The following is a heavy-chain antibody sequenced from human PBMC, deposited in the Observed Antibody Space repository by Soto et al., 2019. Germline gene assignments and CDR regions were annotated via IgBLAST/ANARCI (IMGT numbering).Heavy chain of an antibody. D-gene: IGHD6-19*01. J-gene: IGHJ5*02. V-gene: IGHV3-30*03. Sequence: QVQLVESGGGVVQPGRSLRLSCAASGFTVNDYGMHWVRQAPGKGLEWVAILAHDGRTTYFGDSVRGRFTVSRDESENTLYLQMDNLRTDYTAIYYCARDWGSRGWYNWFDPWGQGILVTVSS. CDR3: ARDWGSRGWYNWFDP. CDR1: GFTVNDYG. CDR2: LAHDGRTT.